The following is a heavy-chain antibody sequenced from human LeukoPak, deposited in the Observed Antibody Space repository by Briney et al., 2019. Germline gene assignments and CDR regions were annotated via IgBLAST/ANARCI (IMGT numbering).Heavy chain of an antibody. D-gene: IGHD3-10*01. CDR2: MNPKSANT. J-gene: IGHJ4*02. V-gene: IGHV1-8*03. CDR3: ARNNYYHGSGSYDY. CDR1: GYSFSDYD. Sequence: ASVKVSCKASGYSFSDYDITWVRQASGQGLEWMGWMNPKSANTGYAQKFQGRVTFTRNTSISTAYMELSSLGSEDTAVYYCARNNYYHGSGSYDYWGQGTLVTASS.